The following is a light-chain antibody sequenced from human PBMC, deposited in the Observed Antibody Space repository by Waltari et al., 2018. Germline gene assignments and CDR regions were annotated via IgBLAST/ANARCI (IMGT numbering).Light chain of an antibody. CDR1: SGHTSNV. CDR3: QTGGHGTWV. CDR2: VNSDGSH. Sequence: QLVLTQSPSASASLGASVRLTCTLSSGHTSNVIAWHQQQPEKGPRYLMKVNSDGSHTKGDVIPGRFAASSSGAGHYTTNSSGQAEDEADYCCQTGGHGTWVFGGGTKLTVL. J-gene: IGLJ3*02. V-gene: IGLV4-69*01.